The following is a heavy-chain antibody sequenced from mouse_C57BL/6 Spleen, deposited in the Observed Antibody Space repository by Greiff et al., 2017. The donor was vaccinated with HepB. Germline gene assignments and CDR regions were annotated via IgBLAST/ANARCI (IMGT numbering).Heavy chain of an antibody. CDR2: IYPRSGNT. J-gene: IGHJ4*01. Sequence: QVQLKESGAELARPGASVKLSCKASGYTFTSYGISWVKQRTGQGLEWIGEIYPRSGNTYYNEKFKGKATLTADKSSSTAYMELRSLTSEDSAVYFCARWGGTFAMDYWGQGTSVTVSS. CDR3: ARWGGTFAMDY. CDR1: GYTFTSYG. D-gene: IGHD4-1*01. V-gene: IGHV1-81*01.